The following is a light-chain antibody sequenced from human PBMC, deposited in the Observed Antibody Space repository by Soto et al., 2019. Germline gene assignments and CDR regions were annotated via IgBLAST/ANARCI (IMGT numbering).Light chain of an antibody. CDR3: QQYGSSPT. J-gene: IGKJ1*01. CDR1: QSVSSSY. V-gene: IGKV3-20*01. Sequence: EILLTPSPGTLSLSAWERAALSCLASQSVSSSYLARYQQKPGQAPRLLIYGASSRATGIPDRFSGRGSGTGFTLTISRLEPEDFAVYYCQQYGSSPTFGQGTKVDIK. CDR2: GAS.